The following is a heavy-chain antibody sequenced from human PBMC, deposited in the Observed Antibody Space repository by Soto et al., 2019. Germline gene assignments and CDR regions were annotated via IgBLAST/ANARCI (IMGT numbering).Heavy chain of an antibody. Sequence: GGSLRLSCAASGFTFSSYSMNWVRQAPGKGLEWVSSISSSSSYIYYADSVKGRFTISRDNAKNSLYLQMNSLRAEDTAVYYCASGGVIVVVPAGYWGQGTLVTVSS. CDR2: ISSSSSYI. J-gene: IGHJ4*02. CDR3: ASGGVIVVVPAGY. V-gene: IGHV3-21*01. D-gene: IGHD2-2*01. CDR1: GFTFSSYS.